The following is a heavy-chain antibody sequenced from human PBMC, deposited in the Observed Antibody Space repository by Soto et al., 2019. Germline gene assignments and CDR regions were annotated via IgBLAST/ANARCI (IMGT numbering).Heavy chain of an antibody. Sequence: QVQLVESGGGVVQPGRSLRLSCAASGFIFRNFGMHWVRRAPGKGLEWVAVISGDGNDKYYPDSMKGRFTLSRDNFNNSLYLPLNSLRPENMAVYHCVQGASTAHQPLDSWGQGVLVTVSS. CDR1: GFIFRNFG. CDR2: ISGDGNDK. D-gene: IGHD1-26*01. V-gene: IGHV3-30*03. J-gene: IGHJ4*02. CDR3: VQGASTAHQPLDS.